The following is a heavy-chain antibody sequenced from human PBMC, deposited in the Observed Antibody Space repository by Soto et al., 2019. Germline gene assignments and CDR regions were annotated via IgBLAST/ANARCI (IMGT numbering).Heavy chain of an antibody. CDR1: GGTFSSYA. D-gene: IGHD5-12*01. J-gene: IGHJ4*02. CDR2: FDPEDGET. V-gene: IGHV1-24*01. CDR3: ARVSGYYLPDY. Sequence: ASVKVSCKASGGTFSSYAISWVRQAPGKGLEWMGGFDPEDGETIYAQKFQGRVTMTEDTSTDTAYMELSSLRSEDTAVYYCARVSGYYLPDYWGQGTLVTVSS.